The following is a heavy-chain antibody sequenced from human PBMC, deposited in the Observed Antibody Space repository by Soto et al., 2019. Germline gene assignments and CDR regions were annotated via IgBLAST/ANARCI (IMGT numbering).Heavy chain of an antibody. D-gene: IGHD1-26*01. CDR1: GFTFSDYY. CDR2: ISSSGSTI. CDR3: ARDVGVWWELPRNYYGMDV. Sequence: SGGSLRLSCAASGFTFSDYYMSWIRQAPGKGLEWVSYISSSGSTIYYADSVKGRFTISRDNAKNSLYLQMNSLRAEDTAVYYCARDVGVWWELPRNYYGMDVWGQGTTVTVSS. V-gene: IGHV3-11*01. J-gene: IGHJ6*02.